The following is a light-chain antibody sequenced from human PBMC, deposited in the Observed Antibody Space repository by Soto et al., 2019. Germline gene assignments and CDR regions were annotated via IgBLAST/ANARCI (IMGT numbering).Light chain of an antibody. J-gene: IGKJ2*01. CDR2: KAS. CDR3: QQYNTTLYT. CDR1: QSISSW. V-gene: IGKV1-5*03. Sequence: DIQMAQSPSTLSASVGDRVTITCRASQSISSWLAWYQQKPGKAPKLLIYKASTLDTGVPSRFSGSGSGTEFTLTISNLQPDDFATYYCQQYNTTLYTFGQGTNLEIK.